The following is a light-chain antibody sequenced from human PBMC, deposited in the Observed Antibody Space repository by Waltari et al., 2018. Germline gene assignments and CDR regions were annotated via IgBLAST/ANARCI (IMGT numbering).Light chain of an antibody. V-gene: IGKV3-20*01. Sequence: IVLTQSPGTLSLSPGGRATLSCRAPGCDPANYLAWYQQTPGQAPRLLTPGASSSATGMPDSVSGRGYGTDFSRTIARLGPEDGALYYCQQYGETPWTFGQGTKVDLK. J-gene: IGKJ1*01. CDR1: GCDPANY. CDR3: QQYGETPWT. CDR2: GAS.